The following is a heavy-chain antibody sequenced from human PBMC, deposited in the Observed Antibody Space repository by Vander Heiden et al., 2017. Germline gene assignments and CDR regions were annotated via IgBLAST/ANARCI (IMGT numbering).Heavy chain of an antibody. CDR1: GLTFDSYA. CDR3: AKAEVEVAVMS. Sequence: EVQLLESGGGLVQPGGSLSLPCAASGLTFDSYAMSRVRQAPGKGLEWVSAISGSAGSIYGADSVKGRFTISRDNPKNTLYLQMNQQGAEDTGVYYCAKAEVEVAVMSWGQGTLITVSS. CDR2: ISGSAGSI. D-gene: IGHD2-15*01. J-gene: IGHJ5*02. V-gene: IGHV3-23*01.